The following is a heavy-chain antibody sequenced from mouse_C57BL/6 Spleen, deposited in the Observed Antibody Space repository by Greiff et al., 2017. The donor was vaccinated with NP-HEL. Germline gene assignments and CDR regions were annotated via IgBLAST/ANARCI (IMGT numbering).Heavy chain of an antibody. V-gene: IGHV5-17*01. D-gene: IGHD2-4*01. Sequence: EVKLVESGGGLVKPGGSLKLSCAASGFTFSDYGMHWVRQAPEKGLEWVAYISSGSSTIYYADTVKGRFTISRDNAKNTLFLQMTSLRSEDTAMYYCARQHYDYDEGYYAMDYWGQGTSVTVSS. CDR1: GFTFSDYG. J-gene: IGHJ4*01. CDR2: ISSGSSTI. CDR3: ARQHYDYDEGYYAMDY.